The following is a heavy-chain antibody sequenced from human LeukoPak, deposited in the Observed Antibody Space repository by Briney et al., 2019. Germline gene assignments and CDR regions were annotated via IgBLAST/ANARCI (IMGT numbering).Heavy chain of an antibody. D-gene: IGHD3-22*01. Sequence: GGSLRLSCAASGLTFSSYGMSWVRQAPGKGLEWVSSISSSSSYIYYSDSVKGRFTISRDNAKSSLYLQMNSLRAEDTAVYYCARAPYDSSGFHLDYWGQGTLVTVSS. J-gene: IGHJ4*02. CDR1: GLTFSSYG. V-gene: IGHV3-21*01. CDR3: ARAPYDSSGFHLDY. CDR2: ISSSSSYI.